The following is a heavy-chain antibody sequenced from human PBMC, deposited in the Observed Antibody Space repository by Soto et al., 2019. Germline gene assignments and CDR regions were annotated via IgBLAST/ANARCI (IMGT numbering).Heavy chain of an antibody. CDR3: ARDRRPSIYSGLAV. CDR1: GFTFSDYA. Sequence: GSLRLSCAASGFTFSDYAMSWVRQAPGKGLEWVSAIDGSSATTNYADSVKGRFTISRDNSKNTLFLHMSGLRAEDTAVYYCARDRRPSIYSGLAVWGPGTTVTVSS. V-gene: IGHV3-23*01. J-gene: IGHJ6*02. D-gene: IGHD2-2*01. CDR2: IDGSSATT.